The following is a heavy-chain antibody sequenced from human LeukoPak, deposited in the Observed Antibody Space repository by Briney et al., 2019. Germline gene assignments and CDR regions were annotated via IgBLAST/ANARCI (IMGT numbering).Heavy chain of an antibody. CDR1: GGSISSYY. Sequence: SETLSLTCTVSGGSISSYYWSWIRQPAGKGLEWIGRFYSGGSADYNPSLKSRVTMSVDTSKNQFSLKLSSVTAADTAVYYCARQISSSWFPDYWGQGTLVTVSS. V-gene: IGHV4-4*07. CDR2: FYSGGSA. CDR3: ARQISSSWFPDY. J-gene: IGHJ4*02. D-gene: IGHD6-13*01.